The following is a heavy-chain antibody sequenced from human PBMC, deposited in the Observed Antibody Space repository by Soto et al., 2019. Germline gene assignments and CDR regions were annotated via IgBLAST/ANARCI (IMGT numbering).Heavy chain of an antibody. J-gene: IGHJ3*02. CDR2: ISYDGSNK. CDR1: GFTFSSYA. CDR3: AREGDLDAFDI. Sequence: QVQLVESGGGVVQPGRSLRLSCEASGFTFSSYAMHWVRQAPGKGLEWVAVISYDGSNKYYADSVKGRFTISRDNSKNTLYLQMNSLRAEDTAVYYCAREGDLDAFDIWGQGTMVTVSS. V-gene: IGHV3-30-3*01. D-gene: IGHD2-21*02.